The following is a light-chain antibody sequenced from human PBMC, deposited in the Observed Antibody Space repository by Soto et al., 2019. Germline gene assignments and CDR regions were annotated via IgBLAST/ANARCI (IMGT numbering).Light chain of an antibody. J-gene: IGKJ1*01. CDR2: RTS. CDR3: QQYYSSWT. V-gene: IGKV3-20*01. CDR1: QSVSSSY. Sequence: EIVLTQSPGTLSLSPGERATLSCRASQSVSSSYLAWYQQKPGQAPRLLIYRTSNRATGIPDRFSGSGSGSEFPLTISSLQPDDFGTYYCQQYYSSWTFGQGTKVDIK.